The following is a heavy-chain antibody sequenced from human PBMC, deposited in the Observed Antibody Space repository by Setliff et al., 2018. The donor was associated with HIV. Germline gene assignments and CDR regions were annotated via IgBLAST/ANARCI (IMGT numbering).Heavy chain of an antibody. D-gene: IGHD3-3*01. J-gene: IGHJ6*04. V-gene: IGHV4-39*01. CDR2: ISYSGRP. Sequence: SVTLSLTCTVSGGSVNTSSYYWGWIRQPPGRGLEWIGSISYSGRPYYNPSLKSRVGIYLDPSKNQFPLNLISVTAADTAVYYCARPGYYDFWSKVDGWGKGSTVTVSS. CDR1: GGSVNTSSYY. CDR3: ARPGYYDFWSKVDG.